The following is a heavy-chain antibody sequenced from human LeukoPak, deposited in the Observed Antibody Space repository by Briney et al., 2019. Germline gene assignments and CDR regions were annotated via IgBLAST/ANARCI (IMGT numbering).Heavy chain of an antibody. CDR3: ARDYSYGSLDY. J-gene: IGHJ4*02. Sequence: PGGSLRLSCAASRFTFSSHGMHWVRQAPGKGLEWVTLIWHDGTKENYADSVKGRFTISRDNSRSTLYLQMSSLRVEDTAVYYCARDYSYGSLDYRGQGTLVTVSS. V-gene: IGHV3-33*08. CDR1: RFTFSSHG. CDR2: IWHDGTKE. D-gene: IGHD5-18*01.